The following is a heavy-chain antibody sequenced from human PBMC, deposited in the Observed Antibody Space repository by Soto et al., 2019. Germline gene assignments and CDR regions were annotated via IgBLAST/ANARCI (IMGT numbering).Heavy chain of an antibody. D-gene: IGHD3-3*01. CDR3: TKGSEVARQELDY. Sequence: GGSLRLSCAASGFTFSNFGMHWGRQAPGKGLEWVAAISADGSDKYFSDSVKGRFTISRDNSKNTLFLQMNSLRVEDTAVYYCTKGSEVARQELDYWGQGTLVPVSS. CDR2: ISADGSDK. CDR1: GFTFSNFG. J-gene: IGHJ4*02. V-gene: IGHV3-30*18.